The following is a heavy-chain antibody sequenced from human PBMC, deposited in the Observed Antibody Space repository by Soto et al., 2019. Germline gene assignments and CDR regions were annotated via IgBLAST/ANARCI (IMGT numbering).Heavy chain of an antibody. D-gene: IGHD3-3*02. CDR3: AARHFWSRPWTDRRLDY. CDR2: IYYSGST. Sequence: SETLSLTCTVSGGSISSGDYYWSWIRQPPGKGLEWIGYIYYSGSTFYNPSLTSRVTISVDKSKSHFSLNLTSVTAADTAVYYCAARHFWSRPWTDRRLDYWGQGTLVTVSS. CDR1: GGSISSGDYY. V-gene: IGHV4-30-4*01. J-gene: IGHJ4*02.